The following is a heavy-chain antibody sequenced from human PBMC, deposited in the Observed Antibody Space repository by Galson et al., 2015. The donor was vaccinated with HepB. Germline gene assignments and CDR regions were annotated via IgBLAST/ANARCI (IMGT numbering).Heavy chain of an antibody. CDR3: ARDSSPLWFGELFSY. Sequence: SLRLSCAASGFTFKKYTMHWVRQAPGKGLEWVAVISYDGSNKYYADFVKGRFTISRDNSGNTLFLQMDSLRVEDTAVYYCARDSSPLWFGELFSYWGQGTQVIVSS. D-gene: IGHD3-10*01. J-gene: IGHJ4*02. V-gene: IGHV3-30-3*01. CDR2: ISYDGSNK. CDR1: GFTFKKYT.